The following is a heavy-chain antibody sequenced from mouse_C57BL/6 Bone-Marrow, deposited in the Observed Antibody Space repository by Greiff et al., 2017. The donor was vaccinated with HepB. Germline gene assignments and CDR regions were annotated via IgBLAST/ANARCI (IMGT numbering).Heavy chain of an antibody. CDR2: VYPRSGNT. V-gene: IGHV1-81*01. Sequence: VQLQQSGAELARPGASVKLSCKASGYTFTSYGISWVKQRTGQGLEWIGEVYPRSGNTYYNEKFKGKATLTADKSSSTAYMELRSLTSEDSAVYFCARSGIYYEGYFDVWGTGTTVTVSS. J-gene: IGHJ1*03. D-gene: IGHD2-4*01. CDR1: GYTFTSYG. CDR3: ARSGIYYEGYFDV.